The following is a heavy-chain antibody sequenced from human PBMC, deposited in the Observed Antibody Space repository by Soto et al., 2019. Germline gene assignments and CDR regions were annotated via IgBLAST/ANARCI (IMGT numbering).Heavy chain of an antibody. V-gene: IGHV4-30-2*01. D-gene: IGHD2-15*01. CDR1: GGSISSGGYS. J-gene: IGHJ4*02. Sequence: PSETLSVTCAVSGGSISSGGYSWSWIRQPPGKGLEWIGYIYHSGSTYYNPSLKSRVTISVDRSKNQFPLKLSSVTAADTAVYYCARGGVDTSNFDYWGQGTLVTVSS. CDR2: IYHSGST. CDR3: ARGGVDTSNFDY.